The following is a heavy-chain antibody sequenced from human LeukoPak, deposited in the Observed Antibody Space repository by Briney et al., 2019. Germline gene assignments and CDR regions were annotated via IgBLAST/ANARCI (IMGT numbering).Heavy chain of an antibody. J-gene: IGHJ6*02. CDR3: ARERSIVGATRSYYYGMDV. CDR2: IANDGSIK. D-gene: IGHD1-26*01. CDR1: GFTFSNFG. V-gene: IGHV3-30*03. Sequence: GGSLRLSCAASGFTFSNFGMHWVRQAPGKGLEWVAVIANDGSIKYYADSVKGRFTISRDNSKNTLFLQLNSLRGEDTAVYYCARERSIVGATRSYYYGMDVWGQGTTVTVSS.